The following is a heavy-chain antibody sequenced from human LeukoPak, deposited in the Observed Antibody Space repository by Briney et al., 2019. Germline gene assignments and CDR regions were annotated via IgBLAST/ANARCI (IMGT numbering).Heavy chain of an antibody. D-gene: IGHD3-3*01. Sequence: PGGSLRLSCAASGITFSSYAMHWVRQAPGKGLEYVSAISSNGGSTYYANSVKGRFTISRDNSKNTLYLQMGSLRAEDMAVYYCARGLFLGPFYYMDVWGKGTTVTVSS. CDR3: ARGLFLGPFYYMDV. V-gene: IGHV3-64*01. CDR2: ISSNGGST. CDR1: GITFSSYA. J-gene: IGHJ6*03.